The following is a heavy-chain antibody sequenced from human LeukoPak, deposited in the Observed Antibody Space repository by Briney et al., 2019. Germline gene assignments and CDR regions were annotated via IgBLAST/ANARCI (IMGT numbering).Heavy chain of an antibody. CDR3: ARAQIRGVISHYYYMDV. Sequence: ASVKVSCKASGGTFSSYAISWVRQAPGQGLEWMGGIIPIFGTANYAQKFQGRVTITTDESTSTAYMELSILRSEDTAVYYCARAQIRGVISHYYYMDVWGKGTTVTVSS. J-gene: IGHJ6*03. V-gene: IGHV1-69*05. CDR2: IIPIFGTA. CDR1: GGTFSSYA. D-gene: IGHD3-10*01.